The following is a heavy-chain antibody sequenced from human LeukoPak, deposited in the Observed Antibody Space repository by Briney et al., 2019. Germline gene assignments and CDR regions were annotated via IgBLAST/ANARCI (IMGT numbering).Heavy chain of an antibody. D-gene: IGHD2-2*01. CDR1: GFTFSDYS. Sequence: PGGSLRLSCEASGFTFSDYSLNWVRQAPGKGLEWVSVIWGSGAKIYYADSVKGRFTISRDNSKNTLYLQMNSLRADDTAVYYCARDLRRDCSTTTCYAFDYWGQGTLVTVSS. V-gene: IGHV3-23*01. J-gene: IGHJ4*02. CDR2: IWGSGAKI. CDR3: ARDLRRDCSTTTCYAFDY.